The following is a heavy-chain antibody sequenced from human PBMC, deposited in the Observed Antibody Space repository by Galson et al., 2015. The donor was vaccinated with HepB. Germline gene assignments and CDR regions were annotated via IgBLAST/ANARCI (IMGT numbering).Heavy chain of an antibody. CDR1: GFTFSGSA. Sequence: SLRLSCAASGFTFSGSAMHWVRQASGKGLEWVGRIRTKANTYATAYAVSVKGRFTISRDDSKNTAYLQMNSLKTEDTAVYYCTSYDYDSSGYYTLNYWGQGTLVTVSS. CDR2: IRTKANTYAT. J-gene: IGHJ4*02. V-gene: IGHV3-73*01. D-gene: IGHD3-22*01. CDR3: TSYDYDSSGYYTLNY.